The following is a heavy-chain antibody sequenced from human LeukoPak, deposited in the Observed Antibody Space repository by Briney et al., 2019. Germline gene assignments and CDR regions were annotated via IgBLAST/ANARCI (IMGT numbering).Heavy chain of an antibody. V-gene: IGHV1-46*01. Sequence: ASVKVSCKASGYSFSNYYIYWVRQAPGQGLEWMGVINPSGGPTNYAPKFQGGVTMTRDMSTSTVYMELSSLRSEDTAVYYCARDAEERISSKGIYSYYYIDVWGKGTTVTVSS. J-gene: IGHJ6*03. CDR1: GYSFSNYY. D-gene: IGHD6-13*01. CDR2: INPSGGPT. CDR3: ARDAEERISSKGIYSYYYIDV.